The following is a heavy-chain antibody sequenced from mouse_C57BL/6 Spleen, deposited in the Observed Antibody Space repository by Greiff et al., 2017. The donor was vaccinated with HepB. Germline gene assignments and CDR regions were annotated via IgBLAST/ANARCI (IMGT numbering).Heavy chain of an antibody. CDR1: GFTFSSYG. Sequence: DVMLVESGGDLVKPGGSLKLSCAASGFTFSSYGMSWVRQTPDKRLEWVATISSGGSYTYYTDSVKGRFTISRDNAKNTLYLQMSSLKSEDTAMYYCARHPPSDGYYGGYFDYWGQGTTLTVSS. J-gene: IGHJ2*01. D-gene: IGHD2-3*01. CDR3: ARHPPSDGYYGGYFDY. CDR2: ISSGGSYT. V-gene: IGHV5-6*02.